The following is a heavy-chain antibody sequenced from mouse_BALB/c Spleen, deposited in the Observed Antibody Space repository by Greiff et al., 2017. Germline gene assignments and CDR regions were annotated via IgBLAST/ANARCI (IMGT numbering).Heavy chain of an antibody. J-gene: IGHJ2*01. CDR1: GFTFSSYT. Sequence: LVESGGGLVKPGGSLKLSCAASGFTFSSYTMSWVRQTPEKRLEWVATISSGGSYTYYPDSVKGRFTISRDNAKNTLYLQMSSLKSEDTAMYYCTRDPYYYGSSPYYFDYWGQGTTLTVSS. CDR2: ISSGGSYT. D-gene: IGHD1-1*01. V-gene: IGHV5-6-4*01. CDR3: TRDPYYYGSSPYYFDY.